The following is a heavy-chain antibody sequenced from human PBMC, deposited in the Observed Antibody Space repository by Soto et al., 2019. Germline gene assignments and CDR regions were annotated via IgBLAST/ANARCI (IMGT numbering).Heavy chain of an antibody. V-gene: IGHV4-39*01. CDR2: IYYSGST. CDR3: ARGAARGGYYYYYGMDV. Sequence: SETLSLTCTVSGGSISSSSYYWGWIRQPPGKGLEWIGSIYYSGSTYYNPSLKSRVTISVDTSKNQFSLKLSSVTAADTAVYYCARGAARGGYYYYYGMDVWGQGTTVTVS. CDR1: GGSISSSSYY. J-gene: IGHJ6*02. D-gene: IGHD6-25*01.